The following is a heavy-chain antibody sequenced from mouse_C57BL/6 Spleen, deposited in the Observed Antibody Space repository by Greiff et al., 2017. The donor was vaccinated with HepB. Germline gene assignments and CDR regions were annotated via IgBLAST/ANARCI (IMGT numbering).Heavy chain of an antibody. CDR2: ISSGGSYT. J-gene: IGHJ3*01. D-gene: IGHD1-1*01. CDR3: ARPNYYGSSRFAY. CDR1: GFTFSSYG. Sequence: DVQLQESGGDLVKPGGSLKLSCAASGFTFSSYGMSWVRQTPDKRLEWVATISSGGSYTYYPDSVKGRFTISRDNAKNTLYLQMSSLKSEDTAMYYCARPNYYGSSRFAYWGQGTLVTVSA. V-gene: IGHV5-6*01.